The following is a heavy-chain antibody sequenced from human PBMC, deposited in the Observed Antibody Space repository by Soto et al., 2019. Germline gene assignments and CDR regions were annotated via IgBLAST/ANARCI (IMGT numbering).Heavy chain of an antibody. V-gene: IGHV3-23*01. D-gene: IGHD3-10*01. CDR1: GLTFSSYA. CDR2: VSGNGQGI. J-gene: IGHJ4*02. CDR3: AKDRDYPRDYFHY. Sequence: LRLSCAASGLTFSSYAMSWVRQAPGKGLEWVSAVSGNGQGIYYADSVRGRFTISRDNSKNTVFLHMDSLRAEDTAVYYCAKDRDYPRDYFHYWGQGTLVTVSS.